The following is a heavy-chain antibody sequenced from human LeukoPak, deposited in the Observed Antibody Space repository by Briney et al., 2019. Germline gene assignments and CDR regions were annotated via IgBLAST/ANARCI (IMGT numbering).Heavy chain of an antibody. D-gene: IGHD6-13*01. V-gene: IGHV4-59*08. CDR1: GGSINTYY. J-gene: IGHJ5*02. Sequence: PSETLSLTCTVSGGSINTYYWSWIRQPPGKGLEWIGYIYYSGRTNYDPSLKSRVTISVDTSKNQVSLNLSSVTAADTAVYYCARHEGSNWTRSNWFDPWGQGTLVTVSS. CDR2: IYYSGRT. CDR3: ARHEGSNWTRSNWFDP.